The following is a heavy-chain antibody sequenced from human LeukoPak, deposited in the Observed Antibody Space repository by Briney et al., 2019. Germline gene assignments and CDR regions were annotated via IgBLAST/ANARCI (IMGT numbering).Heavy chain of an antibody. D-gene: IGHD6-13*01. V-gene: IGHV4-59*01. CDR1: GGSISSYY. CDR2: IYYSGGT. J-gene: IGHJ4*02. Sequence: KPSETLSLTCTVSGGSISSYYWTWIRQPPGKGLEWIGYIYYSGGTNYNPSLKSRVTISVDTSKNQFSLNLSSVTAADTAVYYCARMISSWMFDYWGQGTLVTVSS. CDR3: ARMISSWMFDY.